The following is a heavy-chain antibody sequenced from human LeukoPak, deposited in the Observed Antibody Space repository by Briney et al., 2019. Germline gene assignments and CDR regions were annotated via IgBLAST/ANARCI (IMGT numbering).Heavy chain of an antibody. D-gene: IGHD3-9*01. J-gene: IGHJ4*02. Sequence: SETLSLTCTVSGYSISTGYYWDWIRQPPGKGLEWIGTFYHGGSTYYNPSLKSRVTISVDTSKNQFSLKLSSVTAADTAVYYCARVKLRSRYKDEIDYWGQGTLVTVSS. CDR2: FYHGGST. CDR3: ARVKLRSRYKDEIDY. CDR1: GYSISTGYY. V-gene: IGHV4-38-2*02.